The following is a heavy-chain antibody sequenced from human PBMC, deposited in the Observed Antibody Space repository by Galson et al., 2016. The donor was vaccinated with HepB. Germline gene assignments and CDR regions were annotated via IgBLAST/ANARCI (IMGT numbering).Heavy chain of an antibody. CDR3: ARDSGGDGDWYFDL. Sequence: TLSLTCTVSGDSISSDNYYWSWIRQHPGKGLEWIGYIYYSGSTYYNPSLQSRVTMLVDTSKNQFSLNLNSVTAADTAVYYCARDSGGDGDWYFDLWGRGTLVTVSS. CDR2: IYYSGST. D-gene: IGHD2-21*02. CDR1: GDSISSDNYY. J-gene: IGHJ2*01. V-gene: IGHV4-31*03.